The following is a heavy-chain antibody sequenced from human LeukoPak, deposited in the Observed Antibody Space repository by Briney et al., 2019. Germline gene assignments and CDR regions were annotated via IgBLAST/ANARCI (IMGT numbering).Heavy chain of an antibody. CDR3: GGSAAHYYYMDV. V-gene: IGHV3-23*01. CDR2: ISVSGGST. J-gene: IGHJ6*03. Sequence: GGSLRLSCAASGFTFSSYAMTWVRQAPGKGLEWVSFISVSGGSTYYADSVKGRFTISRDNSKNTLYLQMNSLRAEDTAVYYCGGSAAHYYYMDVWGKGTTVTVSS. D-gene: IGHD2-2*01. CDR1: GFTFSSYA.